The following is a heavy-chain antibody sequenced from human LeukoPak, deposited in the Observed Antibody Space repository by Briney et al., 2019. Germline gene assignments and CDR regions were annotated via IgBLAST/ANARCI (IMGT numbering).Heavy chain of an antibody. D-gene: IGHD2-2*03. Sequence: PGGSLRLSCAASGFTFSDYYMSWIRQAPGKGLEWVSYISSSGSTIYYADSVKGRFTISRDNAKNSLYLQMNSLRAEDTAVYYCAKDGYCSSTSCLNDAFDIWGQGTMVTVSS. CDR2: ISSSGSTI. CDR3: AKDGYCSSTSCLNDAFDI. CDR1: GFTFSDYY. V-gene: IGHV3-11*01. J-gene: IGHJ3*02.